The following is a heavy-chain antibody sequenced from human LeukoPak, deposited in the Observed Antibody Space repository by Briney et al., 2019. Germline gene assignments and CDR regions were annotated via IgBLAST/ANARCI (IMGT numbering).Heavy chain of an antibody. CDR1: GFTFSSYW. Sequence: PGGSLSLSCAASGFTFSSYWMHWVRQAPGKGLVWVSRINSDGSSTSYADSVKGRFTISRDNAKNTLYLQMNSLRAEDTAVYYCAPRMVRGLIIIGDAFDIWGQGTMVTVSS. D-gene: IGHD3-10*01. V-gene: IGHV3-74*01. CDR3: APRMVRGLIIIGDAFDI. J-gene: IGHJ3*02. CDR2: INSDGSST.